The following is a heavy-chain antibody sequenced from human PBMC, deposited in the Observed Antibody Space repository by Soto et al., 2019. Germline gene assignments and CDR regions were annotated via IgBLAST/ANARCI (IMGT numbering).Heavy chain of an antibody. CDR3: ARGDYYDTSGPFSDAFDI. CDR2: IKPDGSQK. D-gene: IGHD3-22*01. J-gene: IGHJ3*02. V-gene: IGHV3-7*04. Sequence: QLVESGGGLVQPGGSLRLSCAASGFTFSSYWMSWVRQAPGKGLEWVANIKPDGSQKWYVDSVKGRFTISRDNVKKSLYRQMNGLRAEDTAVYYCARGDYYDTSGPFSDAFDIWGQGTMVTVSS. CDR1: GFTFSSYW.